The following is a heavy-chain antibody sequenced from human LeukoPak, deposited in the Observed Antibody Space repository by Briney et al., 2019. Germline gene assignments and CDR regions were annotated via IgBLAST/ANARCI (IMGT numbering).Heavy chain of an antibody. J-gene: IGHJ6*02. D-gene: IGHD3-3*01. CDR2: IYYSGST. Sequence: SQTLSLTCTVSGGSISSGGYYWSWIRQHPGKGLEWIGYIYYSGSTYYNPSLKSRVTISVDTPKNQFSLKLSSVTAADTAVYYCARSKESGYYNYGMDVWGQGTTVTVSS. CDR3: ARSKESGYYNYGMDV. CDR1: GGSISSGGYY. V-gene: IGHV4-31*03.